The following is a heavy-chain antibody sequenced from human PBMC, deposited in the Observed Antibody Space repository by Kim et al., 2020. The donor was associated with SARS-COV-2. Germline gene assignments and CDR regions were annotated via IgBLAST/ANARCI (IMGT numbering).Heavy chain of an antibody. D-gene: IGHD6-13*01. Sequence: GGSLRLSCAASGFTFSSYGMHWVRQAPGKGLEWVAVIWYDGSNKYYADSVKGRFTISRDNSKNTLYLQMNSLRAEDTAVYYCARGGKAAAGTGWDYGMDVWGQGTTVTVSS. V-gene: IGHV3-33*01. J-gene: IGHJ6*02. CDR2: IWYDGSNK. CDR3: ARGGKAAAGTGWDYGMDV. CDR1: GFTFSSYG.